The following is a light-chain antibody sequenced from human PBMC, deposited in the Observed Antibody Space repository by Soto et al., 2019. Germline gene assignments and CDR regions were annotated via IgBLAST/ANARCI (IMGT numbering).Light chain of an antibody. V-gene: IGLV1-40*01. CDR3: QSYDSSLSGYV. CDR1: SSNIGAGYD. Sequence: QSVLTQPPSVSGAPGQRVTISCAGSSSNIGAGYDVHWYLQIPGTAPKLLIYANINRPSGVPDRFSGSKSGTSASLAITGLQAEDEADYYCQSYDSSLSGYVFGTGTKVTV. J-gene: IGLJ1*01. CDR2: ANI.